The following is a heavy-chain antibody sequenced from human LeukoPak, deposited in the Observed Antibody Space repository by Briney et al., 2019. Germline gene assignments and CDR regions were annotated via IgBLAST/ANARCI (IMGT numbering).Heavy chain of an antibody. Sequence: GGSLRLSCAASGFTFSSYWMHWVRHAPGKGLVWVSRINSDGSSTSYADSVKGRFTISRDNAKNTLYLQMNSLRAEDTAVYYCARVVQNYYYYMDVWGKGTPVTVSS. CDR1: GFTFSSYW. J-gene: IGHJ6*03. CDR2: INSDGSST. D-gene: IGHD2-15*01. CDR3: ARVVQNYYYYMDV. V-gene: IGHV3-74*01.